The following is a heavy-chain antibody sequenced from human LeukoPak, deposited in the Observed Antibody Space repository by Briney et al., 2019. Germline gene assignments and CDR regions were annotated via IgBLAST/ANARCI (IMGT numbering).Heavy chain of an antibody. D-gene: IGHD3-22*01. CDR1: GFTFSSYG. CDR3: AKDPNRYFYDSNGYFDF. CDR2: ISYDGSNK. Sequence: PSWSLSLTCAASGFTFSSYGVHWVRQAPGKGLEWVTVISYDGSNKYYADSVKGRFTISRENYKNTLYLQKNSLRAEDTAVYYCAKDPNRYFYDSNGYFDFWGQGTLVTVSS. V-gene: IGHV3-30*18. J-gene: IGHJ4*02.